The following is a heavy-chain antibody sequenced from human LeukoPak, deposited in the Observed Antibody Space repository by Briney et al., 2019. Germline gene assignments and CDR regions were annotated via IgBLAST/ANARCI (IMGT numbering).Heavy chain of an antibody. CDR1: GFSFTTYA. Sequence: GSLRLSCAASGFSFTTYAMSWVRQAPGKGLEWVSSISSTGDFTYYADSVKGRFTLSRDNSKNTLFLQVNSLRVEDTAVYYCAKTALWGQGTTVTVSS. J-gene: IGHJ6*02. CDR3: AKTAL. V-gene: IGHV3-23*01. CDR2: ISSTGDFT.